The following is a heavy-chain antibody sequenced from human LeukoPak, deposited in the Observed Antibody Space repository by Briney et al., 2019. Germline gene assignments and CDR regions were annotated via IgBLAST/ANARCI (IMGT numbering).Heavy chain of an antibody. CDR2: IIPIFGTA. CDR1: GGTFSSYA. CDR3: AREKVWDIVVVPAAIPAFDI. V-gene: IGHV1-69*05. Sequence: GASVKVSCKASGGTFSSYAISWVRQAPGQGLGWMGGIIPIFGTANYAQKFQGRVTITTDESTSTAYMELSSLRSEDTAVYYCAREKVWDIVVVPAAIPAFDIWGQGTMVTVSS. J-gene: IGHJ3*02. D-gene: IGHD2-2*02.